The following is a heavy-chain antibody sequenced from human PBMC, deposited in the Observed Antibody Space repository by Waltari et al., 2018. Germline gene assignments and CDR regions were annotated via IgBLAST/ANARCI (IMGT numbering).Heavy chain of an antibody. D-gene: IGHD3-3*01. Sequence: QVQLVESGGGVVQPGRSLRLSCVASGLTFSESGVHGVRQAPGKGLEWVAVISFDGSETSYADSVRGRFTISRDNSKNTLFLQMTRLTDDDTAVYYCAKDANAYYDFWSGYPVYYFGMDVWGQGTTVTVSS. CDR2: ISFDGSET. V-gene: IGHV3-30*18. CDR3: AKDANAYYDFWSGYPVYYFGMDV. J-gene: IGHJ6*02. CDR1: GLTFSESG.